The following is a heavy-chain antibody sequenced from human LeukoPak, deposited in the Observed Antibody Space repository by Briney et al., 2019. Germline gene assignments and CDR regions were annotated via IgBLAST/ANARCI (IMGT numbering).Heavy chain of an antibody. CDR1: GGSISGNAYH. CDR2: INYSRST. V-gene: IGHV4-39*07. CDR3: ARGRITMVRGAPLWFDP. J-gene: IGHJ5*02. Sequence: PSETLSLTCTVSGGSISGNAYHWGWHRPPQGQGLEGIGSINYSRSTNHNSSLQSLLTIFLDTSKKQFSLNLSSVTAADTAVYYCARGRITMVRGAPLWFDPWVQGTLVTVSS. D-gene: IGHD3-10*01.